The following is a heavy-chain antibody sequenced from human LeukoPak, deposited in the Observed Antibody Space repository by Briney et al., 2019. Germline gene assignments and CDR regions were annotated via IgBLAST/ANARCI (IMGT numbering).Heavy chain of an antibody. Sequence: SETLSLTCTVSGVSINDFYWTWIRQSPGNGLEWIGYIYYDGSTDYNPSLKSRVTMSIDTSRSQFSLKLNSVTAADTAVYYCTKVGLSGLFDYWGQGALVTVSS. J-gene: IGHJ4*02. CDR1: GVSINDFY. CDR3: TKVGLSGLFDY. D-gene: IGHD3-10*01. CDR2: IYYDGST. V-gene: IGHV4-59*01.